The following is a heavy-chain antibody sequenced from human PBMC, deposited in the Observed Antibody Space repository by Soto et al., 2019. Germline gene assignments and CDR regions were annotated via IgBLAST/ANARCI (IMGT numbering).Heavy chain of an antibody. CDR3: SVSSGWSPF. J-gene: IGHJ4*02. V-gene: IGHV3-23*01. CDR1: GFTFSSYA. Sequence: EVHLLESGGGLVQPGGSLRLSCAASGFTFSSYAMSWVRQAPGKGLEWLSGISVSGGSTFNADSVKGRFTISRDNSKNTLYLQMNSLRVEDTAVYYCSVSSGWSPFWGQGTLVTVSS. D-gene: IGHD6-19*01. CDR2: ISVSGGST.